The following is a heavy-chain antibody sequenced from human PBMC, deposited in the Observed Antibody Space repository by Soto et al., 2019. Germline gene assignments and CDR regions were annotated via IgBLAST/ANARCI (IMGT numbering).Heavy chain of an antibody. V-gene: IGHV3-23*01. CDR2: ISGSGGST. CDR1: GFTFSSNA. D-gene: IGHD6-6*01. CDR3: AKALEYSSSSAFDY. J-gene: IGHJ4*02. Sequence: EVQLLESGGGLVQPGGSLRPSLEASGFTFSSNAMSWVRQAPGKGLEWVSAISGSGGSTYYADSVKGRFTISRDNSKNTLYLQMNSLRAEDTAVYYCAKALEYSSSSAFDYWGQGTLVTVSS.